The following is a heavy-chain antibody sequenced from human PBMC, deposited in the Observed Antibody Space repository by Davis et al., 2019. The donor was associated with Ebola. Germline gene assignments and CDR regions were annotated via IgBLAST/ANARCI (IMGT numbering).Heavy chain of an antibody. V-gene: IGHV3-11*04. CDR1: GFTFSDYY. CDR3: ARHGRLYYFDY. J-gene: IGHJ4*02. D-gene: IGHD2/OR15-2a*01. Sequence: GESLKISCAASGFTFSDYYMSWIRQAPGKGLEWVSYISGRGTTIYYADSVKGRFTISRDNAKRSLYLQVNSLRVEDTAVYYCARHGRLYYFDYWGQGTLVTVSS. CDR2: ISGRGTTI.